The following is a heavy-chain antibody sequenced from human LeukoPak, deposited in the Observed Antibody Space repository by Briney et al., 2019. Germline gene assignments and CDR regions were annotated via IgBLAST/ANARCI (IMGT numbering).Heavy chain of an antibody. J-gene: IGHJ6*03. D-gene: IGHD4-11*01. CDR1: GYTFTSYG. Sequence: ASVKVSCKASGYTFTSYGITWVRQAPGQGLEWMGWISAYNGNTNYAQKLQGRVTMTTDTSASTAYMELRSLRSDDTAVYYCASHDYSKNYYYYMDVWGKGTTVTVSS. CDR3: ASHDYSKNYYYYMDV. V-gene: IGHV1-18*01. CDR2: ISAYNGNT.